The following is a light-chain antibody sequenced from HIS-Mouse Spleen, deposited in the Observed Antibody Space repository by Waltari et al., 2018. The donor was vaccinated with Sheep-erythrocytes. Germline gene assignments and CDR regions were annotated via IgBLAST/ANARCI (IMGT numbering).Light chain of an antibody. V-gene: IGLV1-44*01. CDR1: SSNIGSNT. Sequence: QSVLPQPPSASGTPGQRVTISCSGSSSNIGSNTVNWYQQLPGTAPKLLIYSNNQRPSGVPDRFSGSKSGTSASLAISGLQSEDEADYYCCSYAGSYNHVFATGTKVTVL. J-gene: IGLJ1*01. CDR2: SNN. CDR3: CSYAGSYNHV.